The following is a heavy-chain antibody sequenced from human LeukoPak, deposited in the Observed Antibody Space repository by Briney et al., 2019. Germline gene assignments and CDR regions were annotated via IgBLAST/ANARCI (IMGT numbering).Heavy chain of an antibody. Sequence: GGSLRLSCAASGFSFSSYSMNWVRQAPGKGLEWVSSISSSSNYIYDADSVRGRFTISRDNAKNSLYLQMNSLRAEDTAVYYCASRYCSSTTCYAFDYWGQGTLVTVSS. V-gene: IGHV3-21*01. CDR2: ISSSSNYI. J-gene: IGHJ4*02. CDR1: GFSFSSYS. CDR3: ASRYCSSTTCYAFDY. D-gene: IGHD2-2*01.